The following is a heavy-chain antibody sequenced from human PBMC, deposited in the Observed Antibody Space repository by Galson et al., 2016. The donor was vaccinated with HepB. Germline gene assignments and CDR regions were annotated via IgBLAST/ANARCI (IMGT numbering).Heavy chain of an antibody. J-gene: IGHJ4*02. CDR1: GFALNTRGVG. CDR2: IHWDDDK. Sequence: PALVKPTQTLTLTCSFSGFALNTRGVGVGWIRQPPGKALEWLALIHWDDDKRYSPSLESMLAITKDTSKNQVILSMTNMEPVDTATYYCALRRHIKGSYRPFEYWGQGTLVTVS. CDR3: ALRRHIKGSYRPFEY. V-gene: IGHV2-5*02. D-gene: IGHD1-26*01.